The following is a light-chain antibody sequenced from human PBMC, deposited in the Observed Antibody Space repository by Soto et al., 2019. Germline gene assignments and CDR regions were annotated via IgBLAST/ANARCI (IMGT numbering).Light chain of an antibody. CDR2: GAS. Sequence: EVVMTQSPASLSASPGERVTLSCRASQNIRSSLAWYQQRPGQAPRLLIFGASSRATGIPDRFSGSGSGTDFTLTISNLEPEDFAVYYCQQRSNWPPITFGQGTRLEI. J-gene: IGKJ5*01. CDR1: QNIRSS. V-gene: IGKV3-11*01. CDR3: QQRSNWPPIT.